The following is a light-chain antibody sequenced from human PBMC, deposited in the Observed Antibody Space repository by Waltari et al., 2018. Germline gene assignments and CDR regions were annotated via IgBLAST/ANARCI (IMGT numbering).Light chain of an antibody. CDR1: QSVSSY. CDR3: QQRDSLLVT. Sequence: EIVLTQSPATLSLSPGERAAPSCRASQSVSSYFAWYHQKPGQAPRLLLYDASNRAAGIPARFSGSGSGTDFTLTISSLEPEDFAVYYCQQRDSLLVTFGGGTKVQI. V-gene: IGKV3-11*01. J-gene: IGKJ4*01. CDR2: DAS.